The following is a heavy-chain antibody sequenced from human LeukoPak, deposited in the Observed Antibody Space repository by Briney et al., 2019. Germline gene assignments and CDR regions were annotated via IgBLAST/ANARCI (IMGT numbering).Heavy chain of an antibody. CDR1: GFTFSSYS. CDR3: ARDGSGSYGDYFDY. Sequence: GGSLRLSCAASGFTFSSYSMNWVRQAPGKGLEWVSSISSSSSYIYYADSVKGRFTISRDNAKNSLYLQMNSLRAEDTAVYYCARDGSGSYGDYFDYWGQGTLVTVSS. D-gene: IGHD1-26*01. V-gene: IGHV3-21*01. J-gene: IGHJ4*02. CDR2: ISSSSSYI.